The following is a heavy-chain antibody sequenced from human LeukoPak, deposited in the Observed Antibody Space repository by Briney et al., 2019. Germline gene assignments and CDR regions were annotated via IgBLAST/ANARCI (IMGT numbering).Heavy chain of an antibody. D-gene: IGHD3-3*01. CDR3: ARSFWSGYSQYYFDY. CDR2: IYYSGST. J-gene: IGHJ4*02. CDR1: GVSISSGGYY. V-gene: IGHV4-31*03. Sequence: SETLSLTCTVSGVSISSGGYYWSWIRQHPGRGLEWIGYIYYSGSTYYNPSLKSRVTISVDTSKNQFSLKLSSVTAADTAVYYCARSFWSGYSQYYFDYWGQGTLVTVSS.